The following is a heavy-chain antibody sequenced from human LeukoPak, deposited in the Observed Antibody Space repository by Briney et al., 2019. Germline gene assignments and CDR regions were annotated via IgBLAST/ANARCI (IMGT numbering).Heavy chain of an antibody. Sequence: PGGSLRLSCAASGFTFSSYSMNWVRQAPGKGLEWVSYISSSSSTIYYADSVKGRFTISRDNAKNSLYLQMNSLRAEDTAVYYCARSYYDFWSGYWNGLGYWGQGTLVTVSS. CDR2: ISSSSSTI. D-gene: IGHD3-3*01. V-gene: IGHV3-48*01. CDR1: GFTFSSYS. CDR3: ARSYYDFWSGYWNGLGY. J-gene: IGHJ4*02.